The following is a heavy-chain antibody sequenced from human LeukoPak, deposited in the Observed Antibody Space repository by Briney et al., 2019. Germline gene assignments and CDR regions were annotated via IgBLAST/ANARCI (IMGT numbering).Heavy chain of an antibody. D-gene: IGHD3-3*01. Sequence: SETLSLTCTVSGGSISSYYWSWIRQPPGKGLEWIGYIYYSGSTNYNPPLKSRVTISVDTSKNQFSLKLSSVTAADTAVYYCARGPGRITIFGVVTRAGGMDVWGQGTTVTVSS. J-gene: IGHJ6*02. V-gene: IGHV4-59*12. CDR2: IYYSGST. CDR3: ARGPGRITIFGVVTRAGGMDV. CDR1: GGSISSYY.